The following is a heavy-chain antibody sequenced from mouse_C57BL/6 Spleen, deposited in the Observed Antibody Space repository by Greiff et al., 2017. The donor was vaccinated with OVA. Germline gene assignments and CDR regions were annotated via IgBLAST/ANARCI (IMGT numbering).Heavy chain of an antibody. CDR3: ARCVYGNRYFDV. CDR2: IDPEDGDT. CDR1: GFTIKDYY. J-gene: IGHJ1*03. D-gene: IGHD2-1*01. Sequence: VQLQQSGAELVKPGASVKLSCTASGFTIKDYYMHWVKQRTEQGLEWIGRIDPEDGDTKYAPKFQGKATITADTSSTTAYLQLSSLTSEDAAVYYCARCVYGNRYFDVWGTGTTVTVSS. V-gene: IGHV14-2*01.